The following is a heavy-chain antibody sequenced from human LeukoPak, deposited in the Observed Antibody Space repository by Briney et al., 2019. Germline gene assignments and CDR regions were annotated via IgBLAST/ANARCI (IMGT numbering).Heavy chain of an antibody. J-gene: IGHJ5*02. D-gene: IGHD3-10*01. CDR1: GYDFSNYP. Sequence: ASVKVSCKASGYDFSNYPINWVRQAPGQGLEWMGWINTKTGYPSYAQGFRGRFVFSLDTTDSTAHLQISSPKAEDTAVYFCARDRGVTGWFDPWGQGTLVTVSS. CDR3: ARDRGVTGWFDP. CDR2: INTKTGYP. V-gene: IGHV7-4-1*02.